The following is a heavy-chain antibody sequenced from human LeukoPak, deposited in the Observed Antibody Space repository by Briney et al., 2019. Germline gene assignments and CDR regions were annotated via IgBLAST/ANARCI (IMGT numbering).Heavy chain of an antibody. CDR3: ARPRGGYYDSSGYYYDY. CDR2: INPSGGST. D-gene: IGHD3-22*01. V-gene: IGHV1-46*01. J-gene: IGHJ4*02. Sequence: ASVKVSCKASGYTFTSYYMHWERQAPGQGLEWMGIINPSGGSTSYAQKFQGRVTITRDTSTSTVYMELSSLRSEDTAVYYCARPRGGYYDSSGYYYDYWGQGTLVTVSS. CDR1: GYTFTSYY.